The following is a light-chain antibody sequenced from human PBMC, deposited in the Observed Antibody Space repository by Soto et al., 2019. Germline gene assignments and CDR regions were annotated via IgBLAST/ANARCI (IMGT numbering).Light chain of an antibody. J-gene: IGLJ3*02. CDR3: AAWDDNLNVVV. V-gene: IGLV2-8*01. Sequence: QSALTQPPSASGSPGQSLTISCTGTSSDVGGYNHVSWYQQHPGKAPKVVLYEVTKRPSGVPDRFSGSKSGNTASLAISGLQSEDEADYYCAAWDDNLNVVVFGGGTKVTVL. CDR2: EVT. CDR1: SSDVGGYNH.